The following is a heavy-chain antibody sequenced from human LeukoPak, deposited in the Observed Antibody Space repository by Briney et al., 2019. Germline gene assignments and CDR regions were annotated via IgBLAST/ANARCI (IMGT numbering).Heavy chain of an antibody. CDR2: ISYDGSNK. Sequence: PGRSLRLSCAASGFTFSSYGMHWVRQAPGKGLEWVAVISYDGSNKYYADSVKGRFTISRDNSKNTLYLQMNSLRAEDTAVYYCAKGTTKYYYDSSGYYPGDYWGQETLVTVSS. CDR1: GFTFSSYG. V-gene: IGHV3-30*18. D-gene: IGHD3-22*01. CDR3: AKGTTKYYYDSSGYYPGDY. J-gene: IGHJ4*02.